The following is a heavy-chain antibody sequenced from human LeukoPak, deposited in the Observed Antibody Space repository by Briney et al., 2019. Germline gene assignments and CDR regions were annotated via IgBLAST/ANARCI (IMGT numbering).Heavy chain of an antibody. V-gene: IGHV5-51*03. D-gene: IGHD4-17*01. CDR2: IYPGDSDT. CDR3: ATDYGDYFDY. Sequence: GESLKISCKGSGYSFTSYWIGWVRQMPGKGLEWMGIIYPGDSDTRYSPSLQGHVTISADKSISTAYLQWSIPKASDTAMYCCATDYGDYFDYWGQGTLVTVSS. J-gene: IGHJ4*02. CDR1: GYSFTSYW.